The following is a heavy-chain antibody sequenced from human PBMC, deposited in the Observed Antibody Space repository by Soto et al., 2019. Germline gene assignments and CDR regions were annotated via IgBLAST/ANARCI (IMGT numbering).Heavy chain of an antibody. CDR3: AKDLTPITMIVVVSSTLPDY. CDR2: ISGSGGST. Sequence: PGGSLRLSCAASGFTFSSYAMSWVRQAPGKGLEWVSAISGSGGSTYYADSVKGRFTISRDNSKNTLYLQMNSLRAEDTAVYYSAKDLTPITMIVVVSSTLPDYWGQGTLVT. CDR1: GFTFSSYA. D-gene: IGHD3-22*01. V-gene: IGHV3-23*01. J-gene: IGHJ4*02.